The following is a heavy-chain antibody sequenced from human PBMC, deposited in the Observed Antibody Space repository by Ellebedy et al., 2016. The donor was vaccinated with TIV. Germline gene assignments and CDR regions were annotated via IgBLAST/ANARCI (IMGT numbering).Heavy chain of an antibody. CDR2: IDWDDDK. D-gene: IGHD3-10*01. V-gene: IGHV2-70*11. J-gene: IGHJ5*02. CDR1: GFSLSTSGMC. CDR3: ARIQEYYGSGSYSWFDP. Sequence: SGPTLVKPTQTLTLTCTFSGFSLSTSGMCVSWIRQPPGKALEWLARIDWDDDKYYSTSLKTRLTISKDTSKNQVVLTMTNMDPVDTATYYCARIQEYYGSGSYSWFDPWGQGTLVTVSS.